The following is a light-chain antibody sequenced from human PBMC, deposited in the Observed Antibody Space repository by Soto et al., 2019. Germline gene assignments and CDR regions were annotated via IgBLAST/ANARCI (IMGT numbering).Light chain of an antibody. V-gene: IGKV3D-15*03. CDR2: GAS. J-gene: IGKJ2*02. CDR1: QSVSSN. CDR3: VQYNNCPRT. Sequence: EIVMTQSPATLSVSPGERATLSCRASQSVSSNVAWYQQKPGQAPRLLIYGASNRATGIPARLSGSGSGTESTLTISILQSEDFAVYYCVQYNNCPRTFGQGTQLEIK.